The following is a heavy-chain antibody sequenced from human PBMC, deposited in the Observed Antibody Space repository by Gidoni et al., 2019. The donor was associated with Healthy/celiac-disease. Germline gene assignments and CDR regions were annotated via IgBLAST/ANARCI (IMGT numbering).Heavy chain of an antibody. D-gene: IGHD1-26*01. CDR2: IYHSGST. J-gene: IGHJ3*02. CDR1: GGSISSGGYS. V-gene: IGHV4-30-2*01. Sequence: QLPLQESGSGLVKPSQTLSLTCAVSGGSISSGGYSWSWIRQPPGKGMEWIGYIYHSGSTYYNPSLKSRVTISVDRTKNQFSLKLSAVTAADTAVYYCARERVGDAFDIWGQGTMVTVSS. CDR3: ARERVGDAFDI.